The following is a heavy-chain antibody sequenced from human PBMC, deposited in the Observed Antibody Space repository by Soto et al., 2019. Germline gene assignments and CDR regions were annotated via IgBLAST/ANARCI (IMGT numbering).Heavy chain of an antibody. Sequence: SETLSLTCTVSGGSISSYYWSWIRQPAGKGLEWIGRIYTSGSTNYNPSLKSRVTMSVDTSKNQFSLKLSSVTAADTAVYYCARVGDDFWSGYYTNYYYGMDVWGQGTTVTVSS. J-gene: IGHJ6*02. CDR3: ARVGDDFWSGYYTNYYYGMDV. V-gene: IGHV4-4*07. D-gene: IGHD3-3*01. CDR1: GGSISSYY. CDR2: IYTSGST.